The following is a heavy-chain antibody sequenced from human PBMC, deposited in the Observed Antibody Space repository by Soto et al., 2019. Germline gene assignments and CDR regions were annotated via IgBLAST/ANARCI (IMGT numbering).Heavy chain of an antibody. Sequence: SETLSLTCAVYGGSFSGYYWSWIRQPPGKGLEWIGEINHSGSTNYNPSLKSRVTISVDTSKNQFSLKLSSVTAADTAVYYCARERIMITFGGVIVKQAIDYWGQGTLVTVSS. CDR1: GGSFSGYY. D-gene: IGHD3-16*02. CDR3: ARERIMITFGGVIVKQAIDY. J-gene: IGHJ4*02. CDR2: INHSGST. V-gene: IGHV4-34*01.